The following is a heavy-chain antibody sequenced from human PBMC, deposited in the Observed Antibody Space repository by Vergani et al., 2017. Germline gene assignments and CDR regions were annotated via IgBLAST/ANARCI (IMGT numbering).Heavy chain of an antibody. V-gene: IGHV4-38-2*02. CDR1: GYSIGSGFY. CDR3: ARVRRDYSSGYYYYYGMDV. D-gene: IGHD3-22*01. Sequence: QVRLEESGPGLVKPSETLSLTCSVSGYSIGSGFYWAWIRQSPGEGLQWLTSIHNRGKTYHNPSLKSRVSVSLDTSKNRFSLNLTSVTATDTAVYYCARVRRDYSSGYYYYYGMDVWGQGTTVTVSS. CDR2: IHNRGKT. J-gene: IGHJ6*02.